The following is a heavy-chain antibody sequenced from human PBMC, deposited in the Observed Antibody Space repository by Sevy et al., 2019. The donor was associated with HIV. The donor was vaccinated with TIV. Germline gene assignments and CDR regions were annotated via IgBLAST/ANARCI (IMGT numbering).Heavy chain of an antibody. D-gene: IGHD5-12*01. V-gene: IGHV3-21*01. CDR2: ISSSSYI. Sequence: GGSLRLSCAASGFTFSSYSMNWVRQAPGKGLEWVSSISSSSYIYYADSVKGRFTISRDNAKNSLYLQMNSLRAEDTAVYYCARDSIVDIVATTILYYYYGMDVWGQGTTVTVSS. J-gene: IGHJ6*02. CDR1: GFTFSSYS. CDR3: ARDSIVDIVATTILYYYYGMDV.